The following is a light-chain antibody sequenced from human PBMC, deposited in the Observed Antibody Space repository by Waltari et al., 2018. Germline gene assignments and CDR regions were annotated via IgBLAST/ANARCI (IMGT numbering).Light chain of an antibody. CDR3: QSYDTSLSVV. V-gene: IGLV1-40*01. J-gene: IGLJ2*01. CDR2: GTS. CDR1: GSNPGAGYD. Sequence: QSVLTPPPSVSGAPGQRVSIPCTGSGSNPGAGYDVHWYQQHPGKAPKLLIYGTSTRPPGVPDRFFGSQSGTSASLAITALQAEDEAEYYCQSYDTSLSVVFGGGTKLTVL.